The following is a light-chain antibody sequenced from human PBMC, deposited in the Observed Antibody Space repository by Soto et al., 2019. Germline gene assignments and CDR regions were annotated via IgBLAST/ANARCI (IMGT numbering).Light chain of an antibody. CDR3: SSYTSSSTLYV. Sequence: QSALTQPASVSGSPGQSITISCTGTISDVGGYNYVSWYQQHPGKAPKLMIYEVSNRPPGVSNRFSGSKSGNTASLTISGLQAEDEADYYCSSYTSSSTLYVFGTGTKLTVL. CDR1: ISDVGGYNY. V-gene: IGLV2-14*01. J-gene: IGLJ1*01. CDR2: EVS.